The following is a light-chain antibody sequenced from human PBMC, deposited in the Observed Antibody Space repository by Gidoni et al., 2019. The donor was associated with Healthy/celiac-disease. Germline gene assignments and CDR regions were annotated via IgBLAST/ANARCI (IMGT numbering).Light chain of an antibody. J-gene: IGKJ2*03. CDR1: QTVSSY. CDR3: QQRSNWPPRNS. CDR2: DAS. V-gene: IGKV3-11*01. Sequence: EIVLTQSPATRSLSPGESATLSCRPSQTVSSYVAWYQQKPGQAPRLLIYDASNRATGIPARFSGSGSGTDFTLTISSLEPEDFAVYYCQQRSNWPPRNSFGQGTKLEIK.